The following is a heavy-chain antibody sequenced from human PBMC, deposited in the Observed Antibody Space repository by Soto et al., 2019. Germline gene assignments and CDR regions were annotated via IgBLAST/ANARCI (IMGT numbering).Heavy chain of an antibody. D-gene: IGHD3-10*01. V-gene: IGHV3-48*03. CDR1: GFIFSRFE. CDR2: ISSSGSTA. CDR3: TRAAWFPYLSFY. Sequence: GGSLRLSCAASGFIFSRFELHWVRQAPGKGLEWISYISSSGSTAYYASSVEGRFTISRDNANNSVYLQMDSLRAEDTALYYCTRAAWFPYLSFYWGQGALVTV. J-gene: IGHJ4*02.